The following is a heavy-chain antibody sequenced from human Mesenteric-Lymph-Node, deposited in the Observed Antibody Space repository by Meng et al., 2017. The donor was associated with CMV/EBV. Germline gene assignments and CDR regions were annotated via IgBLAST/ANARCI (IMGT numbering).Heavy chain of an antibody. D-gene: IGHD2-2*03. CDR3: VREIRGYCANTSCSTSYFDY. V-gene: IGHV4-34*01. CDR1: GGSFNDNF. Sequence: GSLRLSCAVFGGSFNDNFWTWIRQPPGKGLEWIGSIYYNENTYYNPSLESRVTISVDTSKNQFSLKLNSMTAADTAVYYCVREIRGYCANTSCSTSYFDYWGQGTLVTVSS. CDR2: IYYNENT. J-gene: IGHJ4*02.